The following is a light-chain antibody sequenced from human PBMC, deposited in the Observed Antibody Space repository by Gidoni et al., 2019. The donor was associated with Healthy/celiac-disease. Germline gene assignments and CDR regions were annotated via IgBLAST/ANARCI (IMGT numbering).Light chain of an antibody. V-gene: IGKV3-20*01. CDR3: QLLRT. Sequence: LTHTPGTLSLSPGERATLSCRASQSVSSSYLAWYQQKPGQAPRLLIYGASSRATGIPDRFSGSGSGIAFTLPISRLEPEDFAVYYCQLLRTFGQGTKVEIK. CDR2: GAS. J-gene: IGKJ1*01. CDR1: QSVSSSY.